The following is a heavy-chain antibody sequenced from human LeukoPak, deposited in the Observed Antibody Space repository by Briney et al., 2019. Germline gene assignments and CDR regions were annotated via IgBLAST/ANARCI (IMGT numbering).Heavy chain of an antibody. D-gene: IGHD6-19*01. V-gene: IGHV3-23*01. CDR1: GFTFSSYA. CDR2: IGGDSST. J-gene: IGHJ4*01. Sequence: GGSLRLSCEASGFTFSSYALSWVSQAAGKGMEWVAAIGGDSSTYYTGSVRGRFTISRDNSKNTVYLQMSSLRVEDTAVYYCAKKGSYSSGWYGGHYFDSWGQGTLVTVSS. CDR3: AKKGSYSSGWYGGHYFDS.